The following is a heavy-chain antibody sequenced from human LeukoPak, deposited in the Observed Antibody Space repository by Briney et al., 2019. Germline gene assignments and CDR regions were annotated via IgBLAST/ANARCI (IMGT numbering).Heavy chain of an antibody. CDR2: IYYSGST. V-gene: IGHV4-61*01. CDR1: GGSVSSGSYY. J-gene: IGHJ4*02. D-gene: IGHD3-9*01. Sequence: SETLSLTCTVSGGSVSSGSYYWSWIRQPPGKGLEWIGYIYYSGSTNYNPSLKSRVTISVDTSKNQFSLKLSSVTAADTAVYYCARQSTGILPGYYRGGYYFDYWGQGTLVTVSS. CDR3: ARQSTGILPGYYRGGYYFDY.